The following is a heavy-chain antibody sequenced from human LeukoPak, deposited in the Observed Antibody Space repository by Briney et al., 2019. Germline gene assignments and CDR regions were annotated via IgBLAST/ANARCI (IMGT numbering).Heavy chain of an antibody. V-gene: IGHV4-59*01. Sequence: SETLSLTCTVSGGSISSYYWSWIRQPPGKGLEWIGYIYYSGSTNYNPSLKSRVTISVDTSKNQFSLRLNSMTAADTAVYYCARDRLRNNWYYGMDVWGQGTTVTVSS. D-gene: IGHD1-1*01. CDR3: ARDRLRNNWYYGMDV. CDR2: IYYSGST. CDR1: GGSISSYY. J-gene: IGHJ6*02.